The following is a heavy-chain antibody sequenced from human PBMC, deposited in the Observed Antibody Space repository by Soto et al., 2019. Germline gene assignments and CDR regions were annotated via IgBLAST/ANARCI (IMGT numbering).Heavy chain of an antibody. V-gene: IGHV1-18*01. CDR3: ARFMRLEPRNYYYYYYMDV. CDR1: GYTFTSYG. J-gene: IGHJ6*03. Sequence: QVQLVQSGAEVKKPGASVKVSCKASGYTFTSYGISWVRQAPGQGLEWMGWISAYNGNTNYAQKLQGRVTMTTDTSTSTAYMELRSLRSDDTAVYYCARFMRLEPRNYYYYYYMDVWGKATTVTVSS. CDR2: ISAYNGNT. D-gene: IGHD1-1*01.